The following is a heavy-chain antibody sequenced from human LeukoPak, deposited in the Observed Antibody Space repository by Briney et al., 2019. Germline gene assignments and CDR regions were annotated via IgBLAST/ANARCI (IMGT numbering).Heavy chain of an antibody. V-gene: IGHV4-30-2*01. CDR2: SYHSGST. J-gene: IGHJ4*02. CDR3: AREARSGVRGVIMQLFDY. D-gene: IGHD3-10*01. CDR1: GGSISSGGYY. Sequence: SETLSLTCTVSGGSISSGGYYWSWIRQPPGKGLEWIGYSYHSGSTYYNPSLKSRVTISVDTSKNQFSLKLSSVTAADTAVYYRAREARSGVRGVIMQLFDYWGQGTLVTVSS.